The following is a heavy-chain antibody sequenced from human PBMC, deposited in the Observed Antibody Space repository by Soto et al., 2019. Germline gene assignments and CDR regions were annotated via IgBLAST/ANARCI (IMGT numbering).Heavy chain of an antibody. V-gene: IGHV1-18*04. D-gene: IGHD2-8*01. Sequence: ASVKVSCKASGYTFTGCYMHWVRQAPGQGLEWMGWINPNSGNTNYAQKLQGRVTMTTDTSTSTAYMELRSLRSDDTAVYYCARWGLMVYAGDYYYYMDVWGKGTTVTVSS. CDR1: GYTFTGCY. CDR2: INPNSGNT. CDR3: ARWGLMVYAGDYYYYMDV. J-gene: IGHJ6*03.